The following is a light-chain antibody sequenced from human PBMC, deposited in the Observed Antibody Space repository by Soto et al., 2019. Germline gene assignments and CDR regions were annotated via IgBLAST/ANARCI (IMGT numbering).Light chain of an antibody. CDR3: HQYNNWPIS. Sequence: EIVMTQSPATLSVSPGGRATLSCRASLSVGSNLAWYQQKPGQAPRLLINGASTRATGIPARFSGSGSGTEFTLTISSLHSEDFAVYYCHQYNNWPISFGQGTRLEIK. V-gene: IGKV3-15*01. J-gene: IGKJ5*01. CDR1: LSVGSN. CDR2: GAS.